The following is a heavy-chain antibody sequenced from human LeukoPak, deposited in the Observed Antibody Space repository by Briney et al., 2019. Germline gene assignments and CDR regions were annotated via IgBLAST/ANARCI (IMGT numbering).Heavy chain of an antibody. CDR3: ASQGRFTGITGTRVPYYYYGMDV. Sequence: GASVKVSCKASGYTFTGYYMHWVRQAPGQGLEWMGWINPNSGGTNYAQKFQGRVTMTRDMSISTAYMELSRLRSDDTAVYYCASQGRFTGITGTRVPYYYYGMDVWGQGTTVTVSS. D-gene: IGHD1-7*01. CDR1: GYTFTGYY. J-gene: IGHJ6*02. V-gene: IGHV1-2*02. CDR2: INPNSGGT.